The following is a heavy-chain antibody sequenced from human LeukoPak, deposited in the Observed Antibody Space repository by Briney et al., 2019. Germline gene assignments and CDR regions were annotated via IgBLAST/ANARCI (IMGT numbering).Heavy chain of an antibody. D-gene: IGHD3-22*01. CDR2: IYYSGST. J-gene: IGHJ2*01. V-gene: IGHV4-39*01. CDR3: ASRYYYDSSGYFWYFDL. CDR1: GGSISSSSTYY. Sequence: SETLSLTCTVFGGSISSSSTYYWGWIRQPPGKGLEWIGSIYYSGSTYYNPSLKSRVTISVDTSKNQFSLKLSSVTAADTAVYYCASRYYYDSSGYFWYFDLWGRGTLVTVSS.